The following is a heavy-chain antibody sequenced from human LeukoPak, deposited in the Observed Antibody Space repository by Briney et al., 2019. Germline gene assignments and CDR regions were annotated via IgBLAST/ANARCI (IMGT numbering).Heavy chain of an antibody. J-gene: IGHJ3*02. D-gene: IGHD4-23*01. CDR1: GGSISSYY. V-gene: IGHV4-59*01. CDR3: ASTVEDAFDI. CDR2: IYYSGST. Sequence: KSSETLSLTCTVSGGSISSYYWSWIRQPPGKGLEWIGYIYYSGSTNYNPSLKSRVTISVDTSKNQFSLKLSSVTAADTAVYYCASTVEDAFDIWGQGTMVTVSS.